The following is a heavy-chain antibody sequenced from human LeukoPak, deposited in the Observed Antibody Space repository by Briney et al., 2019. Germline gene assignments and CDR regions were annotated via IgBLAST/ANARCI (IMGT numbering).Heavy chain of an antibody. CDR2: ITGGGADT. D-gene: IGHD2-15*01. CDR1: GFAFSNYA. CDR3: AKGTLGHCNGASCYPLDY. V-gene: IGHV3-23*01. Sequence: PGGSLRLSCAASGFAFSNYATAWVRQAPGKEPEWVSVITGGGADTYQIDSVKGRFTISRDNSKNTLYLQMNSLRAEDTAVYFCAKGTLGHCNGASCYPLDYWGQGTLVTVSS. J-gene: IGHJ4*02.